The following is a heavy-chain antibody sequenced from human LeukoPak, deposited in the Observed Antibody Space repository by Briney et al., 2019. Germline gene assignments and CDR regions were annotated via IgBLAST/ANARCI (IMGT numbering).Heavy chain of an antibody. CDR3: AKGSKEVLFTRDHYMDV. D-gene: IGHD3-3*01. CDR1: GFTFSSYG. J-gene: IGHJ6*03. Sequence: GGSLRLSCAASGFTFSSYGMHWVRQAPGKGLEWVAFIRYDGSNNYYAHSAKGRFTISRDNSKNTLYLQMNSLRAEDTAVYYCAKGSKEVLFTRDHYMDVWGKGTTVTISS. V-gene: IGHV3-30*02. CDR2: IRYDGSNN.